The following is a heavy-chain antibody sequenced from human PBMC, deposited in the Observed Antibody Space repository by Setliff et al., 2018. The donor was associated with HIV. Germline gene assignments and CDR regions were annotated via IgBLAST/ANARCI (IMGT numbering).Heavy chain of an antibody. J-gene: IGHJ6*03. CDR3: VRDRTQQNWGSRGYYYMDV. CDR1: GYTFADYY. D-gene: IGHD7-27*01. V-gene: IGHV1-46*01. CDR2: INPRGGNT. Sequence: ASVKVSCKASGYTFADYYMHWVRQAPGGGLEWMGIINPRGGNTTYAQMFQGRVTMTRDTSTSVVYLDLSRLRSDDTAVYYCVRDRTQQNWGSRGYYYMDVWGKGTTVTVSS.